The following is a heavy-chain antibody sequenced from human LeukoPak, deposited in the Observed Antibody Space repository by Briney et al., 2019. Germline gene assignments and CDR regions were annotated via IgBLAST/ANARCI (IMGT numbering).Heavy chain of an antibody. D-gene: IGHD6-13*01. CDR1: GFTFSSYS. J-gene: IGHJ3*02. CDR3: ARDTAAAGSAFDI. Sequence: GGSLRLPCAASGFTFSSYSMNWVRQAPGKGLEWVSSISSSSSYIYYADSVKGRFTISRDNAKNSLYLQMNSLRAEDTAVYYCARDTAAAGSAFDIWGQGTMVTVSS. V-gene: IGHV3-21*01. CDR2: ISSSSSYI.